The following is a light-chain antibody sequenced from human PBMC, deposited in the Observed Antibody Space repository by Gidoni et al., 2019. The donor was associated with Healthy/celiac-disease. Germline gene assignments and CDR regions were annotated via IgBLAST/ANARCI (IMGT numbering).Light chain of an antibody. J-gene: IGKJ1*01. CDR2: AAS. CDR3: QQSYSTSWT. V-gene: IGKV1-39*01. CDR1: QSISSY. Sequence: DIQMTQSPSSLSASVGDRVTITCRASQSISSYLNWYQPKPGKAPKLLIYAASSLPSGVPSRFSCSGFGTDFTLTISSLQPEDFATYYCQQSYSTSWTFGQGTKVEIK.